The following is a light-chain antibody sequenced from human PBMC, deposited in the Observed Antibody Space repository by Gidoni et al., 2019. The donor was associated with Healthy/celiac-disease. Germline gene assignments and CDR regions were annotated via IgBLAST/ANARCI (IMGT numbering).Light chain of an antibody. Sequence: SYERTQQPSVSGYPGQTAMITCSGDALPKQYAYWYKQKPGQAPVLVIYKDSERPPGIPERFSGSSSGTTVTLTISGVQAADEADYYCQSADSSGTYEVVFGGGTKLTVL. CDR2: KDS. CDR3: QSADSSGTYEVV. V-gene: IGLV3-25*03. J-gene: IGLJ2*01. CDR1: ALPKQY.